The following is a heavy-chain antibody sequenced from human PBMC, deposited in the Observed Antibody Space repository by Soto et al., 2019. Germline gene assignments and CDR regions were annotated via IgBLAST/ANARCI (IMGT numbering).Heavy chain of an antibody. CDR1: GYTFTGYY. CDR3: ARESGDYYDSSGYYAFDI. V-gene: IGHV1-2*04. Sequence: ASVKVSCKASGYTFTGYYMHWVRQAPGQGLEWMGWINPNSGGTNYAQKFQGWVTMTRDTSISTAYMELSRLRSDDTAVYYCARESGDYYDSSGYYAFDIWGQGTMLTVSS. D-gene: IGHD3-22*01. CDR2: INPNSGGT. J-gene: IGHJ3*02.